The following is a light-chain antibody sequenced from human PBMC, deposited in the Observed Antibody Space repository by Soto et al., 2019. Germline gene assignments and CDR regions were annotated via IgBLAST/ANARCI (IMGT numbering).Light chain of an antibody. V-gene: IGLV2-14*03. CDR2: DVS. CDR3: SSYGASSAL. CDR1: TSDIGGYNY. Sequence: QSVLTQPASVSGSPGQSITISCTGSTSDIGGYNYVSWYQQHPGKAPKLLIYDVSYRPSGISDRFSGSKSGNTASLTISGLQPEDEAYYYCSSYGASSALFGGGTKVTVL. J-gene: IGLJ2*01.